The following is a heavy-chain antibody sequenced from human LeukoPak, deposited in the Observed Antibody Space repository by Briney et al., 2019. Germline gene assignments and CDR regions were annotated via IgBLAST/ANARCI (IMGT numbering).Heavy chain of an antibody. CDR1: GFTFSSYA. J-gene: IGHJ4*02. V-gene: IGHV3-23*01. CDR2: LSGSGGNT. CDR3: AKGSYCHDSADYFDY. D-gene: IGHD3-22*01. Sequence: GGSLRLSCAASGFTFSSYAMSWVRQAPGKGLEWVSTLSGSGGNTYYADSVKGRVTISRDNSKNTLYLQMNSLRAEDTAVYHCAKGSYCHDSADYFDYWGQGTLVTVSS.